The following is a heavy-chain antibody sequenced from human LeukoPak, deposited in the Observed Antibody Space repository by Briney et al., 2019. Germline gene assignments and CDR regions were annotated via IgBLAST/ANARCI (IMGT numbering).Heavy chain of an antibody. CDR2: ISSSSSYI. CDR1: GFTFSSYS. Sequence: PGGSLRLSCAASGFTFSSYSMNWVRQAPGKGLEWVSSISSSSSYIYYADSVKGRFTISRDNAKNSLYLQMNSLRAEDTAVYYCAIADIVVVPAARDPDYWGQGTLVTVSS. D-gene: IGHD2-2*01. CDR3: AIADIVVVPAARDPDY. V-gene: IGHV3-21*01. J-gene: IGHJ4*02.